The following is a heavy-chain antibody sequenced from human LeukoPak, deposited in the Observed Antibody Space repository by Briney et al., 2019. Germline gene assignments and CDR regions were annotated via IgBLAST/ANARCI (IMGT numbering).Heavy chain of an antibody. CDR3: ASTSSNSWDYGMDV. V-gene: IGHV4-59*01. D-gene: IGHD6-13*01. J-gene: IGHJ6*02. CDR1: GGSISSYY. Sequence: PSETLSLTCTVSGGSISSYYWSWIRQPPGKGLEWIGFIYYTGTTTYNPSLKSRVTISADTSKNQFSLKLSSVTAADTAVYYCASTSSNSWDYGMDVWGQGTTVTVSS. CDR2: IYYTGTT.